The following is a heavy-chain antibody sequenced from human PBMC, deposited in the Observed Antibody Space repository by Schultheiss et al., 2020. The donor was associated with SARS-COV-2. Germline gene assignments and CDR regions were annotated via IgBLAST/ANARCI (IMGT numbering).Heavy chain of an antibody. V-gene: IGHV3-33*01. CDR3: ARDQGLWELVNTPDN. Sequence: GGSLRLSCAASGFTFSNYGMHWVRQAPGKGLEWVAAIWYDGSNKYYAGSVKGRFTISRDNTRNTVYLQMNSLRAEDTAVYYCARDQGLWELVNTPDNWGQGTVVTVSS. J-gene: IGHJ4*02. CDR1: GFTFSNYG. CDR2: IWYDGSNK. D-gene: IGHD1-26*01.